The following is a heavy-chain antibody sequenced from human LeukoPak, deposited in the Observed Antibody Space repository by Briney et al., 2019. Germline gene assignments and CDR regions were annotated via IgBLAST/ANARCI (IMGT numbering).Heavy chain of an antibody. D-gene: IGHD3-22*01. Sequence: GGSLRLSCAASGFTFSSYAMHRVRQAPGKGLEWVAVISYDGSNKYYADSVKGRFTISRDNSKNTLYLQMNSLRAEDTAVYYCAREGYYDSSGYLYDAFDIWGQGTMVTVSS. V-gene: IGHV3-30-3*01. CDR3: AREGYYDSSGYLYDAFDI. CDR2: ISYDGSNK. CDR1: GFTFSSYA. J-gene: IGHJ3*02.